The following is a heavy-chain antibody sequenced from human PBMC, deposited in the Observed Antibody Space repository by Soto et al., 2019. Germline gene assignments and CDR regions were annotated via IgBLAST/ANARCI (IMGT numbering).Heavy chain of an antibody. CDR1: GYTFTSYG. Sequence: ASVKVSCKASGYTFTSYGISWVRQAPGQGLEWMGWISAYNGNTNYAQKLQGRVTMTTDTSTSTAYMELRSLRSDDTAVYYCARDGGYCTNGVCSGWFDPRGQGTLVTVSS. J-gene: IGHJ5*02. V-gene: IGHV1-18*01. D-gene: IGHD2-8*01. CDR2: ISAYNGNT. CDR3: ARDGGYCTNGVCSGWFDP.